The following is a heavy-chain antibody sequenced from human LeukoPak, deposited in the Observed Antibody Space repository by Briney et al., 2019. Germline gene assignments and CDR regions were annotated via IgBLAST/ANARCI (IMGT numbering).Heavy chain of an antibody. CDR2: INHSGST. D-gene: IGHD3-10*01. CDR3: AKSNGYGLVDI. V-gene: IGHV4-34*01. CDR1: GGSFSGYY. Sequence: SETLPLTCAVYGGSFSGYYWSWIRQPPGKGLEWIGEINHSGSTNYNPSLKSRVTISLDTSRNQFSLKLNSVTAADTAVYYCAKSNGYGLVDIWGQGTMVTVSS. J-gene: IGHJ3*02.